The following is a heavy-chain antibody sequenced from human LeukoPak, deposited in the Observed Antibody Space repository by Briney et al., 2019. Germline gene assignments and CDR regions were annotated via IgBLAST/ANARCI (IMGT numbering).Heavy chain of an antibody. CDR3: ARQDYVWGNYRYTIDY. V-gene: IGHV3-53*01. CDR1: GFTVSSNY. CDR2: IYSGGST. D-gene: IGHD3-16*02. Sequence: GGSLRLSCAASGFTVSSNYMSWVRQAPGKGLEWVSVIYSGGSTYYADSVKGRFTISRDNSKNTLYLQMNSLRAEDTAVYYCARQDYVWGNYRYTIDYWGQGTLVTVSS. J-gene: IGHJ4*02.